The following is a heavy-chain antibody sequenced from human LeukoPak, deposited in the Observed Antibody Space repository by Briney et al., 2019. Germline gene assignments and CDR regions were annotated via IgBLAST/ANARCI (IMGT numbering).Heavy chain of an antibody. Sequence: GGSLRLSCAASGIIFSSHGMHWVRQAPGKGREWVAVIWYDGSNIYYADSVRGRFTISRENYKNTLYLQKNSLRADDTALYYCAGARNDYASNGFSFLDYWGQGTLVTVSS. J-gene: IGHJ4*02. CDR2: IWYDGSNI. CDR3: AGARNDYASNGFSFLDY. CDR1: GIIFSSHG. D-gene: IGHD3-22*01. V-gene: IGHV3-33*01.